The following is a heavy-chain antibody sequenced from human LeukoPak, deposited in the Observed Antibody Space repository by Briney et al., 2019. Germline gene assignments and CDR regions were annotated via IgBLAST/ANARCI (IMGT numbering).Heavy chain of an antibody. J-gene: IGHJ3*02. CDR2: ISSSGSTI. Sequence: TGGSLRLSCAASGFTFSDYYMGWIRQAPGKGLEWVSYISSSGSTIYYADSVKGRFTISRDNAKNSLYLQMNSLRAEDTAVYYCASPVDFWSGERASDIWGQGTMVTVSS. V-gene: IGHV3-11*04. CDR1: GFTFSDYY. D-gene: IGHD3-3*01. CDR3: ASPVDFWSGERASDI.